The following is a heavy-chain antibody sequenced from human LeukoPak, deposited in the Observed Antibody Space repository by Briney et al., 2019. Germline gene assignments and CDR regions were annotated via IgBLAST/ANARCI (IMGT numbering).Heavy chain of an antibody. CDR1: GGSISSSSYY. CDR2: IYYSGST. CDR3: ARRAMVATYGYYYYYMDV. Sequence: SETLSLTCTVSGGSISSSSYYWGWIRQPPGKGLEWIGSIYYSGSTYYNPSLKSRVTISVDTSKNQFSLKLSSVTAADTAVYYCARRAMVATYGYYYYYMDVWGKGTTVTISS. J-gene: IGHJ6*03. D-gene: IGHD5-12*01. V-gene: IGHV4-39*01.